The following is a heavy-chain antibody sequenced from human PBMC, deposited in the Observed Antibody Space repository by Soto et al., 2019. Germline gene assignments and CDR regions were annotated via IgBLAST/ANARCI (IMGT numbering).Heavy chain of an antibody. CDR1: GFTFSRYA. D-gene: IGHD5-12*01. J-gene: IGHJ4*02. V-gene: IGHV3-64D*06. CDR2: VRGNGDPP. CDR3: VKSRGGNNFDFFD. Sequence: GGSLRLSCSASGFTFSRYAMHWVRQAPGKGLEYVSGVRGNGDPPFYADSVKGRFTISRDNSKNTLYLQMSSLSADDTAVYYCVKSRGGNNFDFFDWGQGALVTVSS.